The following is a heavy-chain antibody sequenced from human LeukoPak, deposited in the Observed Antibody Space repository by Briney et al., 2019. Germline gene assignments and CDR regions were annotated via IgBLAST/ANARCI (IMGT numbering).Heavy chain of an antibody. CDR3: AKTFRANFFDS. J-gene: IGHJ4*02. CDR1: GFTFSGYW. V-gene: IGHV3-7*01. CDR2: IKPDGSDK. Sequence: GGSLRLSCGAPGFTFSGYWMSWVRQAPGKGLEWVANIKPDGSDKYYVDSVKGRFTISRDNANNPLSLQMNTLRAEDTAVYYCAKTFRANFFDSWGQGTLVTVSS. D-gene: IGHD2-8*01.